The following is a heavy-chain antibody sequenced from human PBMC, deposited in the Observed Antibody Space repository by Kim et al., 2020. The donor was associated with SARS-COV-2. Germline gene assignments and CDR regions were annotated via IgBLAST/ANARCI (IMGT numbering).Heavy chain of an antibody. Sequence: ASVKVSCKASGYTFTSYAIHWVRQAPGQSLEWMGWINAGNGNTKFSQKVQGRVTITRDTSASTAYMELSSLRSEDTAVYYCARDHYDRSGYYQGGFDFWGQGTLVTVSS. CDR1: GYTFTSYA. CDR3: ARDHYDRSGYYQGGFDF. D-gene: IGHD3-22*01. CDR2: INAGNGNT. V-gene: IGHV1-3*01. J-gene: IGHJ4*02.